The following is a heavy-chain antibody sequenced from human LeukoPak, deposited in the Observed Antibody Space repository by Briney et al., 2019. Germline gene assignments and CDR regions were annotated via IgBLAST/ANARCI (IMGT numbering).Heavy chain of an antibody. Sequence: ASVEVSCKASGGTFSSYAISWVRQAPGQGLEWMGGIIPIFGTANYAQKLQGRVTITADESTSTAYMELSSLRSEDTAVYYCASAVKYYYDSSGYYYGIDYWGQGTLVTVSS. D-gene: IGHD3-22*01. CDR3: ASAVKYYYDSSGYYYGIDY. CDR2: IIPIFGTA. V-gene: IGHV1-69*01. J-gene: IGHJ4*02. CDR1: GGTFSSYA.